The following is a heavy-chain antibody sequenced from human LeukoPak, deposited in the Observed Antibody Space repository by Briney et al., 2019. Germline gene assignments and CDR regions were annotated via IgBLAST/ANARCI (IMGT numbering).Heavy chain of an antibody. V-gene: IGHV3-15*01. CDR3: QLNYYDSSGSPDAFDI. Sequence: PGGSLRLSGAASGFTFSNAWMSWVRQAPGTGLEWVGRIKSKTDGGTTDYAAPVKGRFTISRDDSKNTLYLQMNSLKTEDTAVYYCQLNYYDSSGSPDAFDIWGQGTMVTVSS. CDR2: IKSKTDGGTT. CDR1: GFTFSNAW. J-gene: IGHJ3*02. D-gene: IGHD3-22*01.